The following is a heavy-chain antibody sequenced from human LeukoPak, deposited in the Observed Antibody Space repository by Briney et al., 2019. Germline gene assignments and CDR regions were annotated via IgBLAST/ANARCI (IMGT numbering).Heavy chain of an antibody. J-gene: IGHJ5*02. Sequence: KPSETLSLTCTVSGGSISSYYWSWIRQPPGKGLEWIGYIYYSGSTNYNPSLKSRVTISVDTSKNQFSPKLSSVTAADTAVYYCARGNDFWSGSFDPWGQGTLVTVSS. CDR2: IYYSGST. V-gene: IGHV4-59*01. D-gene: IGHD3-3*01. CDR1: GGSISSYY. CDR3: ARGNDFWSGSFDP.